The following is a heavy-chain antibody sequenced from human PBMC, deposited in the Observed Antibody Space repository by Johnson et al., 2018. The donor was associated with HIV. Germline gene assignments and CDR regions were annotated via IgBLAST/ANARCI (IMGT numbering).Heavy chain of an antibody. V-gene: IGHV3-30-3*01. CDR3: AREFGQASSYAFDI. J-gene: IGHJ3*02. CDR2: LSYDGSNK. CDR1: GFTFSSYA. D-gene: IGHD3/OR15-3a*01. Sequence: QVQLVESGGDVVQPGRSLRLSCTASGFTFSSYALHWVRQAPGKGLEWVAVLSYDGSNKFYADSVKGRFTISRDHSKTTLYLQMNSLRTEDTAVYYCAREFGQASSYAFDIWGQGTMVTVSS.